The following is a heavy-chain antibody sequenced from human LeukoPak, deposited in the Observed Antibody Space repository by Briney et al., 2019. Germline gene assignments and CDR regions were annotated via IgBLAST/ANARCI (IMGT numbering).Heavy chain of an antibody. Sequence: GGSLRLSCAASGFTFSSYSMNWVRQAPGKGLEWVSSISSSSSYIYYADSVKGRFTISRVNAKNSLYLQMNSLRAEDTAVYYCWGKGYSGSYSTHDTDIWGQGTMVTVSS. J-gene: IGHJ3*02. CDR2: ISSSSSYI. CDR1: GFTFSSYS. V-gene: IGHV3-21*01. CDR3: WGKGYSGSYSTHDTDI. D-gene: IGHD1-26*01.